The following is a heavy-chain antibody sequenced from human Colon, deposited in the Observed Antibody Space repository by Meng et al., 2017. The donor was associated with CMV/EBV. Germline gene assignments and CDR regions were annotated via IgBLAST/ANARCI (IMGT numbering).Heavy chain of an antibody. J-gene: IGHJ6*02. CDR1: GFTFTNAW. D-gene: IGHD1-26*01. CDR2: ISATSTYI. CDR3: ARDTTSGSYIHHYGMDV. Sequence: GGSLRPPCAASGFTFTNAWLNWVRQPPGKGLEWVSSISATSTYIYYADSVKGRFTISRDNGKNLVYLQMNNLRAEDTAVYYCARDTTSGSYIHHYGMDVWGLGTTVTVSS. V-gene: IGHV3-21*06.